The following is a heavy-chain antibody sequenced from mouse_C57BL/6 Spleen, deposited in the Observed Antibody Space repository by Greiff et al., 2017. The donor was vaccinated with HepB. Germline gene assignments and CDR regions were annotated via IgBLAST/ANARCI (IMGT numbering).Heavy chain of an antibody. CDR2: IHPNSGST. CDR1: GYTFTSYW. CDR3: ARRDSNGYYYAMDY. V-gene: IGHV1-64*01. Sequence: QVQLKESGAELVKPGASVKLSCKASGYTFTSYWMHWVKQRPGQGLEWIGMIHPNSGSTNYNEKFKSKATLTVDKSSSTAYMQLSSLTSEDSAVYYCARRDSNGYYYAMDYWGQGTSVTVSS. J-gene: IGHJ4*01. D-gene: IGHD2-5*01.